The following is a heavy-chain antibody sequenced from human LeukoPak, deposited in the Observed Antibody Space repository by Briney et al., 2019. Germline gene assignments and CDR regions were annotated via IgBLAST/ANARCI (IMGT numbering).Heavy chain of an antibody. CDR3: ARDSEPDAIHGGAFDT. V-gene: IGHV1-18*01. CDR2: ISPFNGNT. D-gene: IGHD2-2*02. J-gene: IGHJ3*02. Sequence: GASVKVSCKASGYIFSAYGISWVRQAPGQGLEWMAWISPFNGNTNYAQNLQGRVTMTTDTSTSTVYMELRSLRSDDTAVYYCARDSEPDAIHGGAFDTWGQGTMVTVSS. CDR1: GYIFSAYG.